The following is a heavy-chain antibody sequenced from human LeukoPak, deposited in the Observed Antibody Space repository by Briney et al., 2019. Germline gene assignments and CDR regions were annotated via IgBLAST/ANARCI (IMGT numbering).Heavy chain of an antibody. CDR2: ISSYTGNT. V-gene: IGHV1-18*01. Sequence: GASVKVSCKASGYTFTSYGVSWVRQAPGQGLEWMGWISSYTGNTNYAQKFQGRVTMTTDTYTSTAYMELTTLTFDDTAVYYCARVLAVTGTIDFDYWGQGTLVTVSS. CDR1: GYTFTSYG. CDR3: ARVLAVTGTIDFDY. J-gene: IGHJ4*02. D-gene: IGHD1-7*01.